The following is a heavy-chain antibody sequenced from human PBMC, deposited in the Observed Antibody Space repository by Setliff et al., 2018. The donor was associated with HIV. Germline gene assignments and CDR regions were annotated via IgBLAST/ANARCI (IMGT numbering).Heavy chain of an antibody. Sequence: SETLSLTCTVSGGSISRYYWSWIRQPAGKGLEWNGRIYPSGNINYNPSLKSRLTMSIDTSKNQFSLKLSSVTATDTAVYYCARDAGPHYGSGPPLEYWGQGIQVTVSS. J-gene: IGHJ4*02. CDR3: ARDAGPHYGSGPPLEY. CDR2: IYPSGNI. V-gene: IGHV4-4*07. CDR1: GGSISRYY. D-gene: IGHD3-10*01.